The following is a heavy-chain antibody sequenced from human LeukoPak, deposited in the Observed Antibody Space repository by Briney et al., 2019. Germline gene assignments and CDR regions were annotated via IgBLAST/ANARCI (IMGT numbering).Heavy chain of an antibody. CDR1: GGYISSYY. J-gene: IGHJ4*02. CDR2: IYYSGST. D-gene: IGHD6-13*01. V-gene: IGHV4-59*08. Sequence: SETLSLTCTVSGGYISSYYWSWIRQPPGRGLEWIGYIYYSGSTYYNPSLKSRVTISVDTSKNQFSLKLSSVTAADTAVYYCARLGSSWYGANFRYWGQGTLVTVSS. CDR3: ARLGSSWYGANFRY.